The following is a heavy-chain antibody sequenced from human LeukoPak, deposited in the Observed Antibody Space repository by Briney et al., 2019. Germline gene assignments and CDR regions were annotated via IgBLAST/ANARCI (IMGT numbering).Heavy chain of an antibody. V-gene: IGHV1-46*01. CDR1: GSTVTTYY. J-gene: IGHJ4*02. CDR2: IKPSSGST. D-gene: IGHD4/OR15-4a*01. Sequence: ASGKLSCKASGSTVTTYYIHWVRQAPGQGLGWRGMIKPSSGSTRFAQMFQDRVTMTRDTSTSTAYMELSSLISEDTAVYYCARDLDWVLQNAGNYWGQGTLVTVSS. CDR3: ARDLDWVLQNAGNY.